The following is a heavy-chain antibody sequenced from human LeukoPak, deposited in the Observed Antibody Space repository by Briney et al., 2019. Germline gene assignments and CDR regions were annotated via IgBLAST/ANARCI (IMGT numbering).Heavy chain of an antibody. D-gene: IGHD3-22*01. CDR1: GYSISSGYY. Sequence: SETLSLTCTVSGYSISSGYYWGWIRQPPGKGREWIGSIYHSGSTYYNPSLKSRVTISVDTSKNQFSLELSSVTAADTAVYYCARGRQDVTMIVVVMTAVSYYLDVWGKGTTDTVS. CDR3: ARGRQDVTMIVVVMTAVSYYLDV. V-gene: IGHV4-38-2*02. CDR2: IYHSGST. J-gene: IGHJ6*03.